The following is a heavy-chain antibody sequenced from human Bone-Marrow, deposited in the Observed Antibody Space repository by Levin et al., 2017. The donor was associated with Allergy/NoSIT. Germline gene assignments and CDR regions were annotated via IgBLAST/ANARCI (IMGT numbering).Heavy chain of an antibody. V-gene: IGHV3-74*01. CDR1: GFTFSSYW. Sequence: GESLKISCAASGFTFSSYWMHWVRQAPGKGLVWVSRVNSDGSSPTYADSVKGRFTISRDNAQNRLYLQMNSLRVDDTAVYYCAKATKETTVTALDSWGQGILVTVSS. D-gene: IGHD4-11*01. J-gene: IGHJ4*02. CDR3: AKATKETTVTALDS. CDR2: VNSDGSSP.